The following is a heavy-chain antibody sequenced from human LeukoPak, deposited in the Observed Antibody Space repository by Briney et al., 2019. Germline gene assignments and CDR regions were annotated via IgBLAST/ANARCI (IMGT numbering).Heavy chain of an antibody. CDR1: GYTFTSYY. CDR2: INPSGGST. J-gene: IGHJ4*02. V-gene: IGHV1-46*01. CDR3: ARDSGGTTSPVFDY. D-gene: IGHD1-7*01. Sequence: ASVKVSCKASGYTFTSYYIHWVRQAAGQGLEWMGIINPSGGSTSYAQKFQGRVTMTRDMSTSTVYMELSSLRSEDTAVYYCARDSGGTTSPVFDYWGQGTLVTVSS.